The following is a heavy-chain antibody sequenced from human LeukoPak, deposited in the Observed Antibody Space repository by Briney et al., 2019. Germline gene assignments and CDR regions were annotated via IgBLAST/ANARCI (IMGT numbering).Heavy chain of an antibody. D-gene: IGHD3-10*01. CDR2: IRYDGSNK. J-gene: IGHJ5*02. V-gene: IGHV3-30*02. Sequence: GGSLRLSCAASGFTFSSYGMHWVRQAPGKGLEWVAFIRYDGSNKYYADSVKGRFTISRDNSKNTLYLQMNSLRAEDTAVYYCARHMPLAYYGSGSYSAPHWFDPWGQGTLVTVSS. CDR3: ARHMPLAYYGSGSYSAPHWFDP. CDR1: GFTFSSYG.